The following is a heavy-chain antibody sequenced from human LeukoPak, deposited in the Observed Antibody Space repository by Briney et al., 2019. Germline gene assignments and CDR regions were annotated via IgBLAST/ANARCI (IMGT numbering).Heavy chain of an antibody. J-gene: IGHJ4*02. CDR1: GYTFTSYD. CDR3: ARGYHYASGTYYPALDY. CDR2: INSGGSGT. D-gene: IGHD3-10*01. Sequence: ASVKVSCKASGYTFTSYDINWVRQAPGQGLEWMGIINSGGSGTTYAQKFQGRLTLTRDTSSTTIYMELHSLRSEDTAVYYCARGYHYASGTYYPALDYWGQGTLVTVSS. V-gene: IGHV1-46*01.